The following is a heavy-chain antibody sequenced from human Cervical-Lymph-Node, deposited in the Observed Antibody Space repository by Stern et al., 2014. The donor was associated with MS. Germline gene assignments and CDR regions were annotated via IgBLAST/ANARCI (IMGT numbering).Heavy chain of an antibody. Sequence: EVQLVESGGGLVQPGGSLRLSCAASGMTVSSFWMSWVRQVPGKGLQWVANIKEDGTEKYYVDSVKGRFTISRDNAKNSLYLQMNSLRAEDTAVYYCVRDTWYGGWFDPWGQGTLVTVSS. CDR1: GMTVSSFW. J-gene: IGHJ5*02. D-gene: IGHD6-13*01. V-gene: IGHV3-7*01. CDR2: IKEDGTEK. CDR3: VRDTWYGGWFDP.